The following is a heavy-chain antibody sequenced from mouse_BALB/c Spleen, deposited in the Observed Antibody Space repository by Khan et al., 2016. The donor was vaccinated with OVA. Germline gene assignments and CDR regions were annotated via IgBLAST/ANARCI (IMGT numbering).Heavy chain of an antibody. J-gene: IGHJ1*01. V-gene: IGHV6-6*02. CDR1: GFTFSNYW. Sequence: EVKLEVSGGGLVQPGGSMKLSCVASGFTFSNYWMNWVRQSPEKGFEWVAEIRLKSNIYATHYAESVRGRFTIPRDDSRSSVYLQTNNLGAEDTGIYYCTRGWDWYFAVWGAGTTVTFSS. CDR2: IRLKSNIYAT. CDR3: TRGWDWYFAV. D-gene: IGHD3-3*01.